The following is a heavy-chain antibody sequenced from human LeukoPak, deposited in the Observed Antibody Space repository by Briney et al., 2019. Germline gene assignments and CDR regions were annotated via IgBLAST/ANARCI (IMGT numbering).Heavy chain of an antibody. Sequence: VASVKASCKASGYTFTSYGISWVRQAPGQGLEWMGWISAYNGNTNYAQKLQGRVTMTTDTSTSTAYMELRSLRSDDTAVYYCARSHYYDSSGYNFDYWGQGTLVTVSS. D-gene: IGHD3-22*01. V-gene: IGHV1-18*01. CDR1: GYTFTSYG. CDR3: ARSHYYDSSGYNFDY. J-gene: IGHJ4*02. CDR2: ISAYNGNT.